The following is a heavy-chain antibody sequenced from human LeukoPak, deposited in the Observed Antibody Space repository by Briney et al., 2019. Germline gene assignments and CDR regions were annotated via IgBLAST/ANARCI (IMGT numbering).Heavy chain of an antibody. V-gene: IGHV3-23*01. Sequence: GGSLRLSCSASGLTFSSYAMSWVRQAPGKGLEWVSGISGSGGSPYYADSVKGRFTISRDNSKNTLYLQMNSLRAEDTAVYYCAKVTSGGSCYQSDYWGQGTLVTVSS. D-gene: IGHD2-15*01. CDR2: ISGSGGSP. CDR3: AKVTSGGSCYQSDY. CDR1: GLTFSSYA. J-gene: IGHJ4*02.